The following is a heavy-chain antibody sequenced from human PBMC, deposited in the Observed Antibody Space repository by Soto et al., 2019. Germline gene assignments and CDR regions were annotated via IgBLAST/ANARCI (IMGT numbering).Heavy chain of an antibody. J-gene: IGHJ6*03. CDR1: GFTLNTYG. CDR2: SWYDGTNK. V-gene: IGHV3-33*07. D-gene: IGHD2-8*01. Sequence: GGSLRLSCAASGFTLNTYGMYWVRQAPGKGLEWVAVSWYDGTNKDYADSVKGRFTISRDNSRNTLYLQMNSLRAEDTAVYYCARGYTIWYPHFYYYMEVWGQGTTVTAP. CDR3: ARGYTIWYPHFYYYMEV.